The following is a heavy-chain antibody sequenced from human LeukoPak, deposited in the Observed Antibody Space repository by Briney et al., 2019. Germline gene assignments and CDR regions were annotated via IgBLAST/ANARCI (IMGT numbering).Heavy chain of an antibody. CDR2: ISGSGGRT. V-gene: IGHV3-23*01. CDR3: AKVETGYSSGYHQPNYYFDY. D-gene: IGHD6-19*01. Sequence: GGSLRLSCAASGFTFSSYAMSWVRQAPGKGLEWVSAISGSGGRTYYVDSVKGRFTISRDNSKNTLYLQMNSLRADDTAVYYCAKVETGYSSGYHQPNYYFDYWAREPWSPSPQ. J-gene: IGHJ4*02. CDR1: GFTFSSYA.